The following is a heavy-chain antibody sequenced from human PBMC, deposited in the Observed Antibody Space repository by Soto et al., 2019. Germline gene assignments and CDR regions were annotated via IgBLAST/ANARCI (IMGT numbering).Heavy chain of an antibody. J-gene: IGHJ4*02. Sequence: EVQLVESGGGLVQPGGSLRLSCAASGFTFSSYWMTWARQAPGKGLEWVASMNRDGSEKRYVDSVEGRFTISRDNAKNSLFMQMNSLSPDDTAVYYCGRDAGRRFAYWGQGYLVTVSS. CDR2: MNRDGSEK. CDR1: GFTFSSYW. V-gene: IGHV3-7*01. D-gene: IGHD6-13*01. CDR3: GRDAGRRFAY.